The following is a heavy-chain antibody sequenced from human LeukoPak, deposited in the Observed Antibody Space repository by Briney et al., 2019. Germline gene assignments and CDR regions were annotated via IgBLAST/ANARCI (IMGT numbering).Heavy chain of an antibody. J-gene: IGHJ6*02. CDR2: IYYSGST. Sequence: PSETLSLTCTVSGGSISGGGYYWSWIRQHPGKGLEWIGYIYYSGSTYYNPSLKSRVTISVDTSKNQFSLKLSSVTAADTAVYYCARGPRERRTAYYYYGMDVWGQGTTVTVSS. CDR3: ARGPRERRTAYYYYGMDV. D-gene: IGHD1-1*01. CDR1: GGSISGGGYY. V-gene: IGHV4-31*03.